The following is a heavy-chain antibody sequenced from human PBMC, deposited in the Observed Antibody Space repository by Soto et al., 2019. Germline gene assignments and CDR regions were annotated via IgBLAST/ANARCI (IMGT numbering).Heavy chain of an antibody. D-gene: IGHD2-15*01. CDR1: CVSISSGGYS. Sequence: PSETLSLTCAVSCVSISSGGYSCSSIRQPPGKGMEWIGYIYSGTTHYNPSLKSRVTISMDRSKNQVSLSLKSVTAADTAVYYCAREDSGALFDFWGQGNLVTVSS. V-gene: IGHV4-30-2*01. CDR3: AREDSGALFDF. CDR2: IYSGTT. J-gene: IGHJ4*02.